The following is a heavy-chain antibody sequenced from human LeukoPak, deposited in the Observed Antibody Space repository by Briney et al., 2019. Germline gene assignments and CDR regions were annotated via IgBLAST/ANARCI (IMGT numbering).Heavy chain of an antibody. CDR1: GGSISSGSYY. Sequence: PSQTLSLTCTVSGGSISSGSYYWSWIRQPPGKGLEWIGYIYYSGSTNYNPSLKSRVTISVDTSKNQFSLKLSSVTAADTAVCYCARARYDMPSWFDPWGQGTLVTVSS. CDR2: IYYSGST. J-gene: IGHJ5*02. D-gene: IGHD3-9*01. V-gene: IGHV4-61*01. CDR3: ARARYDMPSWFDP.